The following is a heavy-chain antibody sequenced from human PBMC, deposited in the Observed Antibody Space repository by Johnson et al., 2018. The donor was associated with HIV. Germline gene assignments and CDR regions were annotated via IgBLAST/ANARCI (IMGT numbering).Heavy chain of an antibody. D-gene: IGHD3-22*01. Sequence: VQLVESGGGVVQPGRSLRLSCAASGFTFSNYPMHWVRQAPGMGLEWVSVIYTGGNTYYANYVKDRFTISRDISKNTLYLEMNSLRAEDTAVYFCARDYPYDRSPRGAFDIWGQGTMVTVSS. CDR1: GFTFSNYP. CDR2: IYTGGNT. V-gene: IGHV3-66*01. J-gene: IGHJ3*02. CDR3: ARDYPYDRSPRGAFDI.